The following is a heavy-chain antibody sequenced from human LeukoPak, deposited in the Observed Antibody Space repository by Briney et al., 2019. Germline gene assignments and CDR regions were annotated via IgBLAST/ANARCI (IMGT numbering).Heavy chain of an antibody. V-gene: IGHV4-30-2*01. CDR1: GGSFSGYY. Sequence: SETLSLTCAVYGGSFSGYYWSWIRQPPGKGLEWIGYIYHSGSTYYNPSLKSRVTISVDRSKNQFSLKLSSVTAADTAVYYCARLTYGWFDPWGQGTLVTVSS. CDR3: ARLTYGWFDP. D-gene: IGHD3-10*01. J-gene: IGHJ5*02. CDR2: IYHSGST.